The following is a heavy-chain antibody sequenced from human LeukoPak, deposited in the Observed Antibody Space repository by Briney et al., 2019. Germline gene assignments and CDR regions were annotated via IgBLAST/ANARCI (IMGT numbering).Heavy chain of an antibody. V-gene: IGHV1-18*01. CDR1: GYTFTSYD. D-gene: IGHD6-6*01. J-gene: IGHJ6*03. CDR3: ARGPASISSVYYYYMDV. Sequence: ASVKVSCKPSGYTFTSYDINWVRQATAQGLEWMGWISAYNGNTNYAQKLQGRVTMTTDTSTSTAYMELRSLRSDDTAVYYCARGPASISSVYYYYMDVWGKGTTVTVSS. CDR2: ISAYNGNT.